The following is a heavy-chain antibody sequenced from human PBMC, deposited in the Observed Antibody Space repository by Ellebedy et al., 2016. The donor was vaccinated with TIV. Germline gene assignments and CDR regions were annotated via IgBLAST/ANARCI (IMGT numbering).Heavy chain of an antibody. CDR2: INPKTGDI. CDR1: GYIFTDHR. J-gene: IGHJ4*02. Sequence: AASVKVSCKASGYIFTDHRVDWVLQDPGQGLEWMGWINPKTGDIHYVQRFQGRVTMTRDTSITTVYMELDRLTSDDTAVYYCARDRMGSYEYWGQGTRVTVSS. V-gene: IGHV1-2*02. D-gene: IGHD3-10*01. CDR3: ARDRMGSYEY.